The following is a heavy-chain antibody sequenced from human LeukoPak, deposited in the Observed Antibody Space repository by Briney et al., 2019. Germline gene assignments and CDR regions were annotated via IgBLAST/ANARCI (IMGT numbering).Heavy chain of an antibody. CDR2: INHSGST. V-gene: IGHV4-34*01. Sequence: PSETLSLTCAVYGGSFRGYYWSWIRQPPGKGLEWIGEINHSGSTNYNPSLKSRVTISVDTSKNQFSLKLSSVTAADTAVYYCAVYHYGSGSYHNHPNFDYWGQGTLVTVSS. CDR3: AVYHYGSGSYHNHPNFDY. J-gene: IGHJ4*02. CDR1: GGSFRGYY. D-gene: IGHD3-10*01.